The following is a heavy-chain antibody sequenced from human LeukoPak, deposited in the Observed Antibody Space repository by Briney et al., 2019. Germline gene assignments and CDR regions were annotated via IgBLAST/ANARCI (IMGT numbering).Heavy chain of an antibody. CDR1: GGSISSSSYY. V-gene: IGHV4-39*01. CDR2: IYYSGIT. Sequence: PSETLSLTCTVSGGSISSSSYYWGWIPQPPGKGLEWIGSIYYSGITYYNPSLKSRVTISVDTSKNQFSLKLSSVTAADTAVYYCARLSYSSAHWGQGTLVTVSS. D-gene: IGHD6-25*01. CDR3: ARLSYSSAH. J-gene: IGHJ4*02.